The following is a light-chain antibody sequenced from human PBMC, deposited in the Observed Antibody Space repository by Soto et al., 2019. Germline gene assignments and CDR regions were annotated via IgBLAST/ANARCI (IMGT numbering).Light chain of an antibody. CDR3: CSYAGSYTYF. CDR2: DVT. V-gene: IGLV2-11*01. J-gene: IGLJ1*01. CDR1: SSDVGGYSF. Sequence: QSALTQPRSVSGSPGQSVTISCTGTSSDVGGYSFVSWYQQHPGKAPKLMIYDVTKRPSGVPDRFSGSKSGNTASLTISGLQAEDEADYYCCSYAGSYTYFFGTGTKVTVL.